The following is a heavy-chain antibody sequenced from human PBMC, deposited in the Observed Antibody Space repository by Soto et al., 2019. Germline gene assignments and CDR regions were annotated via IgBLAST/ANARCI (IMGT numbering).Heavy chain of an antibody. D-gene: IGHD2-8*01. J-gene: IGHJ4*02. CDR3: ARHLTSTDDYGDY. CDR2: ICNSGTT. CDR1: GGSISSYC. Sequence: PSETLSLTCTVSGGSISSYCCSWIRHPPGKGLEWIGSICNSGTTNYNPSLKSRVTISVDTSKNQFSLKLSSVTAADTAVYYCARHLTSTDDYGDYWGQGTLVTVSS. V-gene: IGHV4-59*08.